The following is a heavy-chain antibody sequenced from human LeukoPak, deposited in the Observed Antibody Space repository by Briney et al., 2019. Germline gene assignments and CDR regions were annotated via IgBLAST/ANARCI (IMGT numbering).Heavy chain of an antibody. V-gene: IGHV3-48*01. CDR3: AKDRSAYCGGDCYHDY. Sequence: PGGSLRLSCAASGFTFSSYSMNWVRQAPGKGLEWVSYISSSSSTIYYADSVKGRLTISRDNSKNTLYLQMNSLRAEDTAVYYCAKDRSAYCGGDCYHDYWGQGTLVTVSS. D-gene: IGHD2-21*02. CDR2: ISSSSSTI. J-gene: IGHJ4*02. CDR1: GFTFSSYS.